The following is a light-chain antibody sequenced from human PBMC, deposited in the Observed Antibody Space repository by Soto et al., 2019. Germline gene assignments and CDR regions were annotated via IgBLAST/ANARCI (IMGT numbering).Light chain of an antibody. J-gene: IGLJ1*01. V-gene: IGLV2-18*01. CDR1: SSDIGAYNR. CDR3: SLYTSSSTYV. CDR2: EVS. Sequence: QSVLTQPASVSGSAGQSITISCTGTSSDIGAYNRVSWYQQPPGTAPKLMIYEVSNRPSGVPDRFSGSKSGNTASLTISGLQAEDEADYYCSLYTSSSTYVFGTGTKVTVL.